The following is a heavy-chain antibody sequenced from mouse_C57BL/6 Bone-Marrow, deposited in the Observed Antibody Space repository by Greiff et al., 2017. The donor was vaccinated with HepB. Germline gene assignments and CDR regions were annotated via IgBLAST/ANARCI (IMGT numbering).Heavy chain of an antibody. CDR3: TTDYGRNFDY. D-gene: IGHD1-1*01. CDR1: GFNIKDDY. V-gene: IGHV14-4*01. J-gene: IGHJ2*01. Sequence: VQLQQSGAELVRPGASVKLSCTASGFNIKDDYMHWVKQRPEQGLEWIGWIDPENGDTEYASKFQGKATITADTSSNTAYLQLSSLTSEDTAVYYCTTDYGRNFDYWGQGTTLTVSS. CDR2: IDPENGDT.